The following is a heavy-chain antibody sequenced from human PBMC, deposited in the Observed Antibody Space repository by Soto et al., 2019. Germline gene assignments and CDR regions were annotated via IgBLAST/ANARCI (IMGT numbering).Heavy chain of an antibody. CDR1: GFTFSSYS. Sequence: GGSLRLSCAASGFTFSSYSMNWVHQAPGKGLEWVSSISSSSSYIYYADSVKGRFTISRDNAKNSLYLQMNSLRAEDTAVYYCARSLDQRITGTTDSIDWGQGTLVTVSS. CDR3: ARSLDQRITGTTDSID. J-gene: IGHJ4*02. V-gene: IGHV3-21*01. D-gene: IGHD1-20*01. CDR2: ISSSSSYI.